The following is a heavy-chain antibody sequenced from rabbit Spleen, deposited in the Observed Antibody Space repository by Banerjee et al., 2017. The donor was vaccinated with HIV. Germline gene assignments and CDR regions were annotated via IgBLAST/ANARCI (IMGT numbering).Heavy chain of an antibody. J-gene: IGHJ4*01. V-gene: IGHV1S45*01. CDR1: GVSFSDKDV. CDR2: INIVTGKS. CDR3: ARLFAYAGYPGFGYATLDYFNL. Sequence: EQLVESGGGLVKPEGSLTLTCKASGVSFSDKDVMCWVRQAPGKGLEWIACINIVTGKSVYASWAKGRFTISRTSSTTVFLQMTSLTAADTATYFCARLFAYAGYPGFGYATLDYFNLWGQGTLVTVS. D-gene: IGHD6-1*01.